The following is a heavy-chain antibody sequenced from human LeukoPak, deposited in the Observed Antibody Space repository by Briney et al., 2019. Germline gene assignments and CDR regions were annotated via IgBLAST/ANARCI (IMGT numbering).Heavy chain of an antibody. Sequence: GASVKVSCKASGYTFTGYYMHWVRQAPGQGLEWMRWINPNSGGTNYAQKFQGRVTMTRDTSISTAYMELSRLRSDDTAVYYCARDSDSSGPGTFDYWGQGTLVTVSS. CDR1: GYTFTGYY. V-gene: IGHV1-2*02. CDR3: ARDSDSSGPGTFDY. J-gene: IGHJ4*02. D-gene: IGHD3-22*01. CDR2: INPNSGGT.